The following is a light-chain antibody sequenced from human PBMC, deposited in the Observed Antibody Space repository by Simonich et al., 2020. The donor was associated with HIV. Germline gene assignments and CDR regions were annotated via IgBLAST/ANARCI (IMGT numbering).Light chain of an antibody. CDR3: QQYYSTRT. J-gene: IGKJ1*01. CDR2: LAS. Sequence: DIVMTQSPDSLAVSLGERATINCKSSQSVLHSSNNKNYLAWYQQKPGQPPKLLISLASTRESGVPDRVRGSGSGTDFTLTISSLQAEDVAVYYCQQYYSTRTFGQGTKVEIK. CDR1: QSVLHSSNNKNY. V-gene: IGKV4-1*01.